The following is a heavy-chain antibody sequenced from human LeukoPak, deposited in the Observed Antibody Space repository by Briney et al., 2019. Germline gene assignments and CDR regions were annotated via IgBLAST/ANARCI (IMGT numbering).Heavy chain of an antibody. CDR2: ISSSSSYI. J-gene: IGHJ4*02. Sequence: PGGSLRLSCAASGFTFSSYSMNWVRQAPGKGLEWVSSISSSSSYIYYADSVKGRFTISRDNAKNSLYLQMNSLRAEDTAVYYCARDWRDGYNKKGHYFDYWGQGTLVAVSS. D-gene: IGHD5-24*01. CDR3: ARDWRDGYNKKGHYFDY. V-gene: IGHV3-21*01. CDR1: GFTFSSYS.